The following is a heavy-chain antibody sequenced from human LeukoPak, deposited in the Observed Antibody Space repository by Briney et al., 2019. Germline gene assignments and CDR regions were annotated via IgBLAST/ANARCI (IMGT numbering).Heavy chain of an antibody. D-gene: IGHD6-19*01. CDR1: GFTFRNNG. J-gene: IGHJ3*02. Sequence: GGSLRLSCQASGFTFRNNGMHWVRQAPGKGLEWVAVIWYDGSREFYADSVKGRFSISRDNSKNTLYLQMNSLRAEDTAVYYCAKDRSSGWSIAGGAFDIWGQGTMVTVSS. V-gene: IGHV3-30*02. CDR2: IWYDGSRE. CDR3: AKDRSSGWSIAGGAFDI.